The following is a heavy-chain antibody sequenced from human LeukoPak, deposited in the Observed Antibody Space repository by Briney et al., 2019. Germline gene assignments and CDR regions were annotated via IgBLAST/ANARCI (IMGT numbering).Heavy chain of an antibody. D-gene: IGHD1-26*01. CDR2: IKKDGGEK. J-gene: IGHJ4*02. Sequence: EWVDNIKKDGGEKYYVDSVKGRFTISRDNAKNSLFLQMNSLRAEDTAVYYCTRLGGSYYTYWGQGTLVTVSS. V-gene: IGHV3-7*01. CDR3: TRLGGSYYTY.